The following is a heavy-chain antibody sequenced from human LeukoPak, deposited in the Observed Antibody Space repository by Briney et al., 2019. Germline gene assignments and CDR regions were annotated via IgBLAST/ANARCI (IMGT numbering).Heavy chain of an antibody. CDR1: GFTFSSFW. CDR2: IKQGGSEK. Sequence: GGSLRLSCSSSGFTFSSFWLSWLRQAPGPGLEWLANIKQGGSEKYYVDSVKGRFTISRDNAKNSLYLQMNSLRAEDTAVYYCARAWDSGAVAVAGYFDYWGQGTLVTVSP. J-gene: IGHJ4*02. D-gene: IGHD6-19*01. V-gene: IGHV3-7*01. CDR3: ARAWDSGAVAVAGYFDY.